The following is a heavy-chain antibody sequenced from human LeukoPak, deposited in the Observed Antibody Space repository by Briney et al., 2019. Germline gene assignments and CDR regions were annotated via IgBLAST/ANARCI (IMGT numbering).Heavy chain of an antibody. D-gene: IGHD4-17*01. CDR2: ISGDAIYT. CDR1: GFTFSSYA. V-gene: IGHV3-23*01. CDR3: AKNYGTSRPFYDY. J-gene: IGHJ4*02. Sequence: GGSLRLSCAASGFTFSSYAMTWVRQAPGKGLQCVSAISGDAIYTYYLDSVKGRFTTSRDNSKNTLFLQMNSLRADDTAVYYCAKNYGTSRPFYDYWGQGIVVTVSS.